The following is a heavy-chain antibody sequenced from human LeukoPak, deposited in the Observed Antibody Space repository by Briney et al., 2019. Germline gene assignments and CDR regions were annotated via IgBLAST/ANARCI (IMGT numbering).Heavy chain of an antibody. CDR2: IIQDGSQK. V-gene: IGHV3-7*03. CDR3: ARIGSETYHDAFDL. Sequence: PGGSLRLSCAASGFTFRNYCLGWVRQAPGKGLEWVANIIQDGSQKYHVDSVEGRLSISRDNAKNSLYLQMNSLGAEDTAMYYCARIGSETYHDAFDLWGQGTMVTVFS. CDR1: GFTFRNYC. D-gene: IGHD3-10*01. J-gene: IGHJ3*01.